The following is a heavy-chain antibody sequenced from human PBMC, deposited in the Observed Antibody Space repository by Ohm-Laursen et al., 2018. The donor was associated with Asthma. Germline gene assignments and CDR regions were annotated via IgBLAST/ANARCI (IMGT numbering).Heavy chain of an antibody. Sequence: GSLRLSCTASGFTFSSSAMSWVRQAPGKGLEWVSAISGSGGRTYYADSVKGRFTISRDNSKNTLYLQMNSLRAEDTAVYFCAKEVNSAGYFDYWGQGTLVTVSS. D-gene: IGHD6-13*01. CDR3: AKEVNSAGYFDY. J-gene: IGHJ4*02. V-gene: IGHV3-23*01. CDR1: GFTFSSSA. CDR2: ISGSGGRT.